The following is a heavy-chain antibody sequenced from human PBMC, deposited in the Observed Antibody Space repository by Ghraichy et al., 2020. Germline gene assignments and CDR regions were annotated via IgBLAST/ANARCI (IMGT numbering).Heavy chain of an antibody. J-gene: IGHJ4*02. CDR3: ARRPRDSRDLL. Sequence: SQTLSLTCTVSGGSISSSSYYWGWIRQPPGKGLEWIGSIYYSGSTYYNPSLKSRVTISVDTSKNQFSLKLSSVTAADTAVYYCARRPRDSRDLLWGQGTLVTVSS. D-gene: IGHD3-22*01. CDR1: GGSISSSSYY. CDR2: IYYSGST. V-gene: IGHV4-39*01.